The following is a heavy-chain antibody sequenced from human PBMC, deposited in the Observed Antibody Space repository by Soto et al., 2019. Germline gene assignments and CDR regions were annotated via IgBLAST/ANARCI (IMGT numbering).Heavy chain of an antibody. CDR1: GYTFTSYA. Sequence: ASVKVSSKASGYTFTSYAMHWVRQAPGQRLEWMGWINAGNGNTKNSQKFQGRVTITRDTSASTAYMELSSLRSEYTAVYYCARPQTGLANSGSYQYWGQGTLVTVSS. CDR3: ARPQTGLANSGSYQY. V-gene: IGHV1-3*01. CDR2: INAGNGNT. J-gene: IGHJ4*02. D-gene: IGHD1-26*01.